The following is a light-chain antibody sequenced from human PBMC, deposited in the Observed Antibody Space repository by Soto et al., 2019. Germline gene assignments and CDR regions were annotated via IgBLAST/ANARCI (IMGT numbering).Light chain of an antibody. CDR1: QSINN. J-gene: IGKJ1*01. CDR2: GAS. CDR3: QQYSNWPRT. Sequence: EIVMTQSPATLSVSPGERATLSCRAGQSINNLAWYQQKPGQAPRLLIYGASTRATGIPARFTGSGSGTEFTLTISSLQSEDFAVYYCQQYSNWPRTFGQGTKVEIK. V-gene: IGKV3-15*01.